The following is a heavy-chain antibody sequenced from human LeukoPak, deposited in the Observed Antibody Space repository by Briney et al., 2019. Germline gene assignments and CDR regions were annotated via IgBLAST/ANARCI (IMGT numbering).Heavy chain of an antibody. J-gene: IGHJ4*02. Sequence: GGSLRLSCAASGFTFSNYGMSWVRQAPGKGLEWVSAISGSGGSTYYADSVKGRFTISRDNSKNTLYLQMNSLRAEDTAVYCCAKALPKPYCSGGSCYRGGGQYYFDYWGQGTLVTVSS. CDR3: AKALPKPYCSGGSCYRGGGQYYFDY. CDR1: GFTFSNYG. D-gene: IGHD2-15*01. V-gene: IGHV3-23*01. CDR2: ISGSGGST.